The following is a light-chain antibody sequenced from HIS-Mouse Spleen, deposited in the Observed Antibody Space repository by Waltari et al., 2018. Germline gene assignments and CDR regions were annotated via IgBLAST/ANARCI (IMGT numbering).Light chain of an antibody. CDR3: AAWDDSLSGPV. CDR2: RNN. CDR1: SSNIGSNY. Sequence: QSVLTQPPSASGTPGQRVTISCSGSSSNIGSNYVYWYQQLPGTAPKLLIYRNNHGPYGVPRGFSGSTSCTSASLAISGRRSEDDADYYCAAWDDSLSGPVFGGGTKLTVL. V-gene: IGLV1-47*01. J-gene: IGLJ3*02.